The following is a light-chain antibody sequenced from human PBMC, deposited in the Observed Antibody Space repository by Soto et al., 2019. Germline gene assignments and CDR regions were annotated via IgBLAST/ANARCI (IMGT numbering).Light chain of an antibody. CDR3: SAYTARSTLV. Sequence: QSVLTQPASVSGSPGQSITISCTGTSSDVGAYNYVSWYQHHPGKVPKLLIYEVTNRPSGISSRFSGSRSGNTASLTISGLQPEDEGDYYCSAYTARSTLVFGGGTKLTVL. CDR1: SSDVGAYNY. CDR2: EVT. J-gene: IGLJ3*02. V-gene: IGLV2-14*01.